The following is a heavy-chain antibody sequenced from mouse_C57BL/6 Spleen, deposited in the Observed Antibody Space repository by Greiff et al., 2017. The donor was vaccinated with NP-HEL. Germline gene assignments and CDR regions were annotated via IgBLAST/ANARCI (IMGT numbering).Heavy chain of an antibody. V-gene: IGHV1-15*01. CDR1: GYTFTDYE. CDR2: IDPETGGT. J-gene: IGHJ4*01. CDR3: TRLRRDAMDY. D-gene: IGHD2-12*01. Sequence: QVQLQQSGAELVRPGASVTLSCKASGYTFTDYEMHWVKQTPVHGLEWIGAIDPETGGTAYNQKFKGKAILTADKSSSTAYMELRSLTSEDSAVYYCTRLRRDAMDYWGQGTSVTVSS.